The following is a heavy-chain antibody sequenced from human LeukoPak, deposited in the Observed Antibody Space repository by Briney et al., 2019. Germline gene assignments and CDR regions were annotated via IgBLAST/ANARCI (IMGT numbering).Heavy chain of an antibody. J-gene: IGHJ4*02. CDR2: IRYDGSNK. CDR1: GFTFSSYG. V-gene: IGHV3-30*02. Sequence: GGSLRLSCAASGFTFSSYGMHWVRQAPGKGLEWVAFIRYDGSNKYYADSVKGRFTISRDNSKNTLYLQMNSLRAEDTAVYYCAREMGFPAHFDYWGQGTLVTVSS. CDR3: AREMGFPAHFDY. D-gene: IGHD2-2*01.